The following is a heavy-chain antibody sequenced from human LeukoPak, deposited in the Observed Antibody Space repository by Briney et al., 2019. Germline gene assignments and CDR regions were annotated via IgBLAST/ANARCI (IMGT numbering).Heavy chain of an antibody. Sequence: SETLSLTCTVSGGSISNYFWTWIRQPPGKGLEWIGYSYYTGSTNYNPSLESRVTISVDTSKNQFSLKLTSVTAADTAVYYCARRYSSGWYPGYFDYWGQGTLVTVSS. CDR2: SYYTGST. J-gene: IGHJ4*02. CDR1: GGSISNYF. V-gene: IGHV4-59*08. CDR3: ARRYSSGWYPGYFDY. D-gene: IGHD6-19*01.